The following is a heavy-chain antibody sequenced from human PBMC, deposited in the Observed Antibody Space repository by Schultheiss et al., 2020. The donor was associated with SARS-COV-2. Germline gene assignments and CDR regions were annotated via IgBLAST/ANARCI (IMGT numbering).Heavy chain of an antibody. CDR3: ASSNYGSGSYSFYFDY. CDR1: GGSISSYY. V-gene: IGHV4-59*12. J-gene: IGHJ4*02. Sequence: SETLSLTCTVSGGSISSYYWSWIRQSPGKGLEWIGYIYYGGSTNYNPSFKSRVTISADTSKNQFSLKLSSVTAADTAVYYCASSNYGSGSYSFYFDYWGQGTLVTVSS. CDR2: IYYGGST. D-gene: IGHD3-10*01.